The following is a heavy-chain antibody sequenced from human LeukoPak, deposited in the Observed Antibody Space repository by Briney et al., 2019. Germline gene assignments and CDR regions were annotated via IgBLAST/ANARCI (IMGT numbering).Heavy chain of an antibody. Sequence: SETLSLTCSVAGGCISSYYWSWFRQPPGKGLEWSGYIYYSGSSNYNPSLKSRVPISVDTSKNQFSLKRSSVTCADTAVYYCARDRATLGDFWSGYYSTDAFEIWGQGTMVTVSS. V-gene: IGHV4-59*12. J-gene: IGHJ3*02. D-gene: IGHD3-3*01. CDR1: GGCISSYY. CDR2: IYYSGSS. CDR3: ARDRATLGDFWSGYYSTDAFEI.